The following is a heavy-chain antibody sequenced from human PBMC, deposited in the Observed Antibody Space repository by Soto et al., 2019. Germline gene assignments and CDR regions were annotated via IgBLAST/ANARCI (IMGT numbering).Heavy chain of an antibody. Sequence: SETLSLTCTFSCGSISSGGYYWSWIRQHPGKGLEWIGYIYYSGSTYYNPSLKSRVTISVDTSKNQFSLKLSSVTAADTAVYYCARSVGGYFDWLLYGYFDYWGQGTLVTVSS. CDR2: IYYSGST. CDR1: CGSISSGGYY. J-gene: IGHJ4*02. CDR3: ARSVGGYFDWLLYGYFDY. V-gene: IGHV4-31*03. D-gene: IGHD3-9*01.